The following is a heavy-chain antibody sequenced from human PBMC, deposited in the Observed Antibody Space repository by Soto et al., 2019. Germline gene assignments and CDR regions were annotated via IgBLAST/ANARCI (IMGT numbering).Heavy chain of an antibody. D-gene: IGHD3-9*01. CDR2: ISAYNGNT. CDR3: ASGLETAISGLVLVNFDWLSYFDY. CDR1: GYTFTSYG. V-gene: IGHV1-18*01. J-gene: IGHJ4*02. Sequence: EASVKVSCKASGYTFTSYGISWVRQAPGQGLEWMGWISAYNGNTNYAQKLQGRVTMTTDTSTSTAYMELRSLRSDDTAVYYCASGLETAISGLVLVNFDWLSYFDYWGQGTLVTVSS.